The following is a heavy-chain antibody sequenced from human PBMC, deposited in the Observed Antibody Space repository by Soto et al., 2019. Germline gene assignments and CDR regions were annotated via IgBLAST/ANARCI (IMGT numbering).Heavy chain of an antibody. V-gene: IGHV1-2*04. J-gene: IGHJ5*02. CDR3: ARDFGYSSSSSWFDP. D-gene: IGHD6-6*01. CDR1: GYRFRGYY. Sequence: SVNGYWKTAGYRFRGYYIDWVRKATGQGLEWLGWINPNSGGTNYAQKFQGWVTMTRDTSISTAYMELSRLRSDDTAVYYCARDFGYSSSSSWFDPWGQGTLVSVSS. CDR2: INPNSGGT.